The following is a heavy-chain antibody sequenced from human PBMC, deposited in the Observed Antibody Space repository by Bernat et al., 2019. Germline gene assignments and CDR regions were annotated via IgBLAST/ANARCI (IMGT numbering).Heavy chain of an antibody. J-gene: IGHJ4*02. V-gene: IGHV3-33*01. CDR2: IWYDGSNK. CDR3: ARLGQKWSLDY. CDR1: GFTFSSYG. D-gene: IGHD2-8*01. Sequence: QVQLVESGGGVVQPGRSLRLSCAASGFTFSSYGMHWVRQAPGKGLEWVAVIWYDGSNKYYVDSVQGRFFISRDNSKNMVYLQMNSLRADDTAGYYCARLGQKWSLDYWGQGALVTVSS.